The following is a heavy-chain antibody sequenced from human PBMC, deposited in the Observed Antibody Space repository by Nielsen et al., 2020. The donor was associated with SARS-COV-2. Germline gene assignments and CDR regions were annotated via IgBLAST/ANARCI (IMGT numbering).Heavy chain of an antibody. V-gene: IGHV3-21*01. CDR2: ISSSSSYI. J-gene: IGHJ4*02. Sequence: GESLKISCAASGFTFSSYSMNWVRQAPGKGLEWVSSISSSSSYIYYADSVKGRFTISRDNAKNSLYLQMNSLRAGDTAVYYCARDLARPLPGRGQGTLVTVSS. D-gene: IGHD1-14*01. CDR1: GFTFSSYS. CDR3: ARDLARPLPG.